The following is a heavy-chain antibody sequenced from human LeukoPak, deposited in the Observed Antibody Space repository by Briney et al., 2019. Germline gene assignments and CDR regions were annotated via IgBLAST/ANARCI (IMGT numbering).Heavy chain of an antibody. CDR1: GFTFSSYG. Sequence: GGSLRLSCAASGFTFSSYGMHWVRQAPGKGLEWVAVISYDGSNKYYADSVKGRFTISRDNSKNTLYLQMNSLRAEDTAVYYCAKDFGSPYSSSRHFDYWGQGTLVTVSS. V-gene: IGHV3-30*18. J-gene: IGHJ4*02. CDR2: ISYDGSNK. CDR3: AKDFGSPYSSSRHFDY. D-gene: IGHD6-6*01.